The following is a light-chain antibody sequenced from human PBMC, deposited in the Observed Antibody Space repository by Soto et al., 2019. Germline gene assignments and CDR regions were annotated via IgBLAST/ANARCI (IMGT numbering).Light chain of an antibody. J-gene: IGKJ1*01. V-gene: IGKV3-15*01. CDR1: QSVPSN. CDR3: QQYNNWPRT. CDR2: GAS. Sequence: ILMTPSPATLSVSPAGRATLSCGASQSVPSNLAWYQQKPGQAPRLLIYGASTRATDIPDRFSGSGSGTEFTLTISSLQSEDFAVYYCQQYNNWPRTFGQGTKVDI.